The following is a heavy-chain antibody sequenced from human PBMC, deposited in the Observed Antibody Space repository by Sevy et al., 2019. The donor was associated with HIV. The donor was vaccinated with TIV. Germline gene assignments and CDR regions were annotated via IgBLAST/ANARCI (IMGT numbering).Heavy chain of an antibody. CDR2: INAGNGNT. D-gene: IGHD3-22*01. CDR3: AREYYDSSCYYSFDY. J-gene: IGHJ4*02. Sequence: ASVKVSCKASGYTFTSYAMHWVRQAPGQRLEWMGWINAGNGNTKYSQKFQGRVTITRDTSASTAYMELSSLRSEDTAVYYCAREYYDSSCYYSFDYWGQGTLVTVSS. CDR1: GYTFTSYA. V-gene: IGHV1-3*01.